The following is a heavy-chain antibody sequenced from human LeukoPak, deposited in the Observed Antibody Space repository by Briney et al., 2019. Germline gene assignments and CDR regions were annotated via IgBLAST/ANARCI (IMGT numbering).Heavy chain of an antibody. CDR3: ASTPSARITIFGVVIN. V-gene: IGHV4-59*05. D-gene: IGHD3-3*01. Sequence: PSETLSLTCTVSGGSISSYYWSWIRQPPGKGLEWIGSIYYSGSTYYNPSFKSRVTISVDTSKNQFSLKLSSVTAADTAVYYCASTPSARITIFGVVINWGQGTLVTVSS. CDR2: IYYSGST. CDR1: GGSISSYY. J-gene: IGHJ4*02.